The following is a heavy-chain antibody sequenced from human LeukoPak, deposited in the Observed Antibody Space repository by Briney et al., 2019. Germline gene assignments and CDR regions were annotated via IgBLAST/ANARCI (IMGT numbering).Heavy chain of an antibody. CDR1: GFTFSSYG. D-gene: IGHD3-10*01. Sequence: GGSLRLSCAASGFTFSSYGMHWVRQAPGKGLEGVAGISYAGSNKYYADSVKGRFTISRDNSKNTLYLQMNSLRAEDTAVYYCAKDCLYYYGSGSYYKPPDYWGQGTLVTVSS. V-gene: IGHV3-30*18. J-gene: IGHJ4*02. CDR2: ISYAGSNK. CDR3: AKDCLYYYGSGSYYKPPDY.